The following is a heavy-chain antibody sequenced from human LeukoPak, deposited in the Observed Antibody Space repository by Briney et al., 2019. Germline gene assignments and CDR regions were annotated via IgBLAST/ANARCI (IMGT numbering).Heavy chain of an antibody. Sequence: GGSLRLSCAASGFTFSSYSMNWVRQAPGKGLEWVSSISSSSSYIYYADSVKGRFTISRDNAKNSLYLQMNSLRAEDTAVYYCAREGNDYGDYGPSSGMDVWGQGTTVTVPS. CDR3: AREGNDYGDYGPSSGMDV. D-gene: IGHD4-17*01. CDR2: ISSSSSYI. J-gene: IGHJ6*02. V-gene: IGHV3-21*01. CDR1: GFTFSSYS.